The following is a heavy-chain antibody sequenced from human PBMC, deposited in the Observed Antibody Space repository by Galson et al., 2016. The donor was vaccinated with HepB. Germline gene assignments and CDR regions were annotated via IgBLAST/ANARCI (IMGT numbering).Heavy chain of an antibody. Sequence: SVKVSCKASGYTFTDYGFSWVRQAPGQGPEWMGWISAYSGDTNYAPNFEGRVTISRDTSTTTTYLEVRSLRSDDTAIYYCARDLTDYGDYAAYWGQGTLVTVSS. CDR3: ARDLTDYGDYAAY. CDR2: ISAYSGDT. CDR1: GYTFTDYG. J-gene: IGHJ4*02. D-gene: IGHD4-17*01. V-gene: IGHV1-18*04.